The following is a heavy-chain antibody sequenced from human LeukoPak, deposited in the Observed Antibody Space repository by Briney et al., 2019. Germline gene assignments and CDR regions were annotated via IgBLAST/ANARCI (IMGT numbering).Heavy chain of an antibody. CDR3: ARDIGYSYGIDFDY. V-gene: IGHV6-1*01. CDR1: GDSVSNNSAA. CDR2: TYYRSQWYN. D-gene: IGHD5-18*01. Sequence: SQTLSLTCAISGDSVSNNSAAWNWIRQSPSRGLEWLGSTYYRSQWYNDYAVFVKSRITVNSDTSKNQFSLQLNSVTPEDTAVYYCARDIGYSYGIDFDYWGQGTLVTVSS. J-gene: IGHJ4*02.